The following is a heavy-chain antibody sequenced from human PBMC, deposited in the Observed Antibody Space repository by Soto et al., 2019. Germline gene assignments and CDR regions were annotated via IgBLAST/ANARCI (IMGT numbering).Heavy chain of an antibody. V-gene: IGHV3-30-3*01. CDR2: ISYDGSNK. Sequence: QVQLVESGGGVVQPGRSLRLSCAASGFTFSSYAMHWVRQAPGKGLEWVAVISYDGSNKYYADSVKGRFTISRDNSKNTLYLKINSLRAEDTAVYYCAVHLQPPKITEYFQQWGQGTLVTVSS. J-gene: IGHJ1*01. D-gene: IGHD1-1*01. CDR1: GFTFSSYA. CDR3: AVHLQPPKITEYFQQ.